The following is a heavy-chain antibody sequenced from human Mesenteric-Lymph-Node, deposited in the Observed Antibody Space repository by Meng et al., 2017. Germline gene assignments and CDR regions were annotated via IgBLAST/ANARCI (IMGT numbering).Heavy chain of an antibody. CDR1: GYTFTTYN. J-gene: IGHJ4*02. V-gene: IGHV1-8*01. Sequence: QVQLVQSGAEVKKPGASVKVSCKASGYTFTTYNINWVRQATGQGLEWMGWMSPNTGNTGYAQKFQGRVTMTSDTSMSTAYMELSALSSEDTAVYYCARDPEFAYWGQGTLVTVSS. CDR2: MSPNTGNT. D-gene: IGHD3-10*01. CDR3: ARDPEFAY.